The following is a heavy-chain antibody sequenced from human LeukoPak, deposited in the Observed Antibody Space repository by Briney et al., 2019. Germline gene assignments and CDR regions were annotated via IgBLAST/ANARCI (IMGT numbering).Heavy chain of an antibody. D-gene: IGHD6-13*01. CDR1: GYTFTSYA. CDR2: INAGNGNT. Sequence: ASVKVSCKASGYTFTSYAMHWVSQAPGQRLEWMGWINAGNGNTKYSQKFQGRVTITRDTSASTAYMELSSLRSEDTAVYYCAREPQQLVNYYYYYGMDAWGKGTTVTVSS. V-gene: IGHV1-3*01. CDR3: AREPQQLVNYYYYYGMDA. J-gene: IGHJ6*04.